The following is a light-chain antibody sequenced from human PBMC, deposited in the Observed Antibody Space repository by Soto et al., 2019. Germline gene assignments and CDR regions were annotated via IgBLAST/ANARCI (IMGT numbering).Light chain of an antibody. Sequence: QPVLTQSPSASASLGASVKLTCTLSSGHSNHAIAWHQLQPEKGPRYLMKLNSDGSHTKGDGIPDRFSGSSSGAERYLTISSLQSEDEADYNCQTWDTGMVIFGGGTKLTVL. CDR3: QTWDTGMVI. CDR1: SGHSNHA. V-gene: IGLV4-69*01. J-gene: IGLJ2*01. CDR2: LNSDGSH.